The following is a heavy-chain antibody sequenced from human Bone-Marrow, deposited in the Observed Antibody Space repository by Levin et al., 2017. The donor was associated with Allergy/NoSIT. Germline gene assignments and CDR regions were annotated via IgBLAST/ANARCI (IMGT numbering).Heavy chain of an antibody. J-gene: IGHJ4*02. CDR3: AKDDSQFSY. Sequence: GESLKISCAASGFTFSSYGMHWVRQAPGKGLEWVAVIWYDGSNKYYADSVKGRFTISRDNSKNTLYLQMNSLRAEDTAVYYCAKDDSQFSYWGQGTLVTVSS. D-gene: IGHD2-15*01. V-gene: IGHV3-33*06. CDR1: GFTFSSYG. CDR2: IWYDGSNK.